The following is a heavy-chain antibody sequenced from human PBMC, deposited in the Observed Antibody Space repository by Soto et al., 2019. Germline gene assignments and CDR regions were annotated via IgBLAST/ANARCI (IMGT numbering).Heavy chain of an antibody. J-gene: IGHJ4*02. Sequence: GGSLRLSCAASGFSFTNFAMSWVRQAPGKGLEWVAGIGASGDITGYADSVKGRLSISRDNSKNTLYLQLNSLRFEDTAVYYCAKDGFTDRGDDYFDYWGPGTLVTVSS. D-gene: IGHD2-21*02. CDR2: IGASGDIT. V-gene: IGHV3-23*01. CDR1: GFSFTNFA. CDR3: AKDGFTDRGDDYFDY.